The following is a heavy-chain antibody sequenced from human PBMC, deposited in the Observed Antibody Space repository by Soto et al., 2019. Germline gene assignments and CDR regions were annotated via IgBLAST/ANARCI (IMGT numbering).Heavy chain of an antibody. Sequence: GASVKVSCKASGGTFSSYAISWVRQAPGQGLEWMGGIIPIFGTANYAQKFQGRVTITADESTSTAYMELSSLRSEDTAVYYCARALELRLAFDIWGQGTMVTVSS. CDR1: GGTFSSYA. J-gene: IGHJ3*02. CDR3: ARALELRLAFDI. CDR2: IIPIFGTA. V-gene: IGHV1-69*13. D-gene: IGHD1-7*01.